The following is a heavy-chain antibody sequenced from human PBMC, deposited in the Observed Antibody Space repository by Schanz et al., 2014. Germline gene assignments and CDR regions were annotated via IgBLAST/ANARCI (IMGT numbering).Heavy chain of an antibody. V-gene: IGHV3-11*05. D-gene: IGHD6-13*01. CDR2: ISGTTTYT. CDR3: AREQIMAAAGLVDY. Sequence: QVQLVESGGGLVKPGGSLRLSCAASGFTFSDYYMSWIRQAPGKGLEWVSHISGTTTYTNYADSVKGRFTISRDNAKNSLYLQMNSLRAEDTAVYYCAREQIMAAAGLVDYWGHGTLVTVS. J-gene: IGHJ4*01. CDR1: GFTFSDYY.